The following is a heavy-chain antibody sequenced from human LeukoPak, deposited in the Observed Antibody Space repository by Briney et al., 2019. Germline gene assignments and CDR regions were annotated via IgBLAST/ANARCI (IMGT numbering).Heavy chain of an antibody. V-gene: IGHV3-30*03. Sequence: GGSLRLSCAASGFTFSSYGMHWVRQAPGKGLEWVAVISYDGSNKYYADSVKGRFTISRDNSKNTLYLQMNSLRAEDTVVYYCVNHRSYYFDYWGQGTLVTVSS. D-gene: IGHD1-26*01. CDR2: ISYDGSNK. CDR3: VNHRSYYFDY. CDR1: GFTFSSYG. J-gene: IGHJ4*02.